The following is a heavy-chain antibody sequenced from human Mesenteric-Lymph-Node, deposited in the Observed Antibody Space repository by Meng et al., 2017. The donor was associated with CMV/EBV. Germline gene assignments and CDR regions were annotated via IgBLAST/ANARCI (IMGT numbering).Heavy chain of an antibody. J-gene: IGHJ3*02. CDR2: IYYSGST. Sequence: SETLSPTCTVSGGSISSSSYYWGWIRQPPGKGLEWIGSIYYSGSTYYNPSLKSRVTISVDTSKNQFSLKLSSVTAADTAVYYCARRYSYYDSSGHPGGAFDIWGQGTMVTVSS. CDR1: GGSISSSSYY. D-gene: IGHD3-22*01. V-gene: IGHV4-39*01. CDR3: ARRYSYYDSSGHPGGAFDI.